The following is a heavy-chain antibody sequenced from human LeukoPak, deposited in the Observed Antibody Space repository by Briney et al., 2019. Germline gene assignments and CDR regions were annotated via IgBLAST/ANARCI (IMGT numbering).Heavy chain of an antibody. D-gene: IGHD6-13*01. CDR3: ARGGYTSSWFWNH. Sequence: GGSLRLSCAASGFPFSSYGIHWVRQAPGKGLEWVAFIRYDGSDTYYAGSVKGRFTISRDNSKNTLYLQLNSLRAEDTSVYYCARGGYTSSWFWNHRGQGTLVTVSS. J-gene: IGHJ4*02. CDR1: GFPFSSYG. V-gene: IGHV3-30*02. CDR2: IRYDGSDT.